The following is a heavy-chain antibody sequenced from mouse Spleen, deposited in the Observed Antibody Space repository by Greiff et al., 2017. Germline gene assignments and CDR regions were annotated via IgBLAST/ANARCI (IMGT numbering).Heavy chain of an antibody. V-gene: IGHV5-17*01. CDR2: ISSASNTI. CDR3: ASITTATVAY. D-gene: IGHD1-2*01. Sequence: EVQRVESGGGLVKPGGSLKLSCAASGFTFSDYGMHWVRQAPEKGLEWIAYISSASNTIYYADTMKGRFTISRDNAKNTLFLQMTSLRSEDTAMYYCASITTATVAYWGQGTLVTVSA. CDR1: GFTFSDYG. J-gene: IGHJ3*01.